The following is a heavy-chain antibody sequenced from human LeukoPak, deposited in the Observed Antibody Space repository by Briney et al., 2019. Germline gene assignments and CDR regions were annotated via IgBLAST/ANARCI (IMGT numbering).Heavy chain of an antibody. CDR3: ARSKYSGFYYFDY. J-gene: IGHJ4*02. CDR1: GYMFTGYY. CDR2: INPNSGGT. Sequence: ASVKVSCKASGYMFTGYYIHWVRQAPGQGLEWMGWINPNSGGTNYAHKFQGRVTMTMDTSISTAYMELSRLRSDDTAVYYCARSKYSGFYYFDYWGQGTLVTVSS. V-gene: IGHV1-2*02. D-gene: IGHD5-12*01.